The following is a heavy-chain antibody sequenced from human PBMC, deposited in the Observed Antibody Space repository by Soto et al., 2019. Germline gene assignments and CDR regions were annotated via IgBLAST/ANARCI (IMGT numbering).Heavy chain of an antibody. V-gene: IGHV4-61*08. CDR1: GDSVSSGAYY. CDR2: IYYNAVT. D-gene: IGHD6-13*01. J-gene: IGHJ5*02. CDR3: ARANIAAAGTIFDP. Sequence: SETLSLTCTVSGDSVSSGAYYWSWVRQPPGKGLEWIGYIYYNAVTNYNPSLKSRVTILVDTSKSEISLTLNSVTAADTAVYYCARANIAAAGTIFDPWGQGVLVTVSS.